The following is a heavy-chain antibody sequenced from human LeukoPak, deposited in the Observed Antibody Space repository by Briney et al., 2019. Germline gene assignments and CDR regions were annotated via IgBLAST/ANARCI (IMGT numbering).Heavy chain of an antibody. D-gene: IGHD4-23*01. V-gene: IGHV4-38-2*02. CDR3: ARDDDYGGIY. J-gene: IGHJ4*02. CDR2: IYHSGST. CDR1: GYSISSGYY. Sequence: PSETLSLTCTVSGYSISSGYYWGWIRQPPGKGLEWIGSIYHSGSTYYNPSLKSRVTISVDTSKNQFSLKLSSVTAADTAVYYCARDDDYGGIYWGQGTLVTVSS.